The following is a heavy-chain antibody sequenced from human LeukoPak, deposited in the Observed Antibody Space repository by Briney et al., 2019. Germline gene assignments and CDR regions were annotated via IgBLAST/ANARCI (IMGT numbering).Heavy chain of an antibody. V-gene: IGHV4-39*01. CDR1: GGSISSSSYY. D-gene: IGHD3-22*01. Sequence: PSETLSLTCTVSGGSISSSSYYWGWIRQPPGKGLEWIGSIYYSGSTYYNPSLKSRVTISVDTSKNQFSLKLSSVTAADTAVYYCARHPRLYYYDSSGYPWGFDYWGRGTLVTVSS. J-gene: IGHJ4*02. CDR3: ARHPRLYYYDSSGYPWGFDY. CDR2: IYYSGST.